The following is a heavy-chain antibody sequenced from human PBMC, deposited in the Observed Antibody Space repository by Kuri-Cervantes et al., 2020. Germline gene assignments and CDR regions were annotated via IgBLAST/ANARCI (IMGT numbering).Heavy chain of an antibody. D-gene: IGHD6-19*01. CDR2: INPNSGGT. CDR1: GYTFTGYY. V-gene: IGHV1-2*02. CDR3: ARERLAVAGLHGWFDP. J-gene: IGHJ5*02. Sequence: GGSLRLSCKGSGYTFTGYYMHWVRQAPGQGLEWMGWINPNSGGTNYAQKFQGRVTMTRDTSISTAYMELSRLRSDDTAVYYCARERLAVAGLHGWFDPWGQGTLVTVSS.